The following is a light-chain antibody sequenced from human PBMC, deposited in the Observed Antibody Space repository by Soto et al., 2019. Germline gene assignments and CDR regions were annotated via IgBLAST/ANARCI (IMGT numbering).Light chain of an antibody. CDR2: LGS. J-gene: IGKJ1*01. CDR1: QSLLHSNGYNY. CDR3: MQALQTPLT. Sequence: DIVMTQSPLSLPVTPGEPASISCRSSQSLLHSNGYNYLDWYLQKQGQSPQLLIYLGSNRASGVPDRFSGSGSGTDFTLKISRVEAEDVGVYYCMQALQTPLTFGQGTKVEIK. V-gene: IGKV2-28*01.